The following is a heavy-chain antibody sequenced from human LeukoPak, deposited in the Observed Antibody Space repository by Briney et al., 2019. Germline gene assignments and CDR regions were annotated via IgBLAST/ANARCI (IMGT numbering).Heavy chain of an antibody. CDR3: VKDKGSVFGYF. Sequence: GGSLRLSCAASGFTFSTYAMSWVRQAPGKGLEWVSTISGSDGRTYYMDSVKGRFTISRDNSKNTLYLQMNSLRDDDTALYYCVKDKGSVFGYFWGQGTLVTVSS. J-gene: IGHJ4*02. V-gene: IGHV3-23*01. CDR2: ISGSDGRT. CDR1: GFTFSTYA. D-gene: IGHD3-10*01.